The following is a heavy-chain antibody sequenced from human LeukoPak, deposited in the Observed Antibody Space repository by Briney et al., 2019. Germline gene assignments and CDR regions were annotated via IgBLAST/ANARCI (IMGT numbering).Heavy chain of an antibody. Sequence: GGSLRLSCAASGYTFSSYSINWVRQAPGKGLEWVSSISVRSNYIYYADSVRGRFSISRDDARDSLYLQMNSLRAEDTAVYYCVRLRRNSDTSGFYYYYDYWGQATLVTVSP. D-gene: IGHD3-22*01. CDR2: ISVRSNYI. CDR3: VRLRRNSDTSGFYYYYDY. J-gene: IGHJ4*02. V-gene: IGHV3-21*01. CDR1: GYTFSSYS.